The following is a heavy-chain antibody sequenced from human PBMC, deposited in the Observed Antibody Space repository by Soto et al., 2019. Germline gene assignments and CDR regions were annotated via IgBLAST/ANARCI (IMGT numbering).Heavy chain of an antibody. Sequence: GESLKISCKGSGYSFTSYSIGWVRQMPGKGLEWMGIIYPGDSDTRYSPSFQGQVTISADKSIGTAYLQWSSLKASDTAMYYCARQEWLDVYDAFDIWGQGTMVTVSS. J-gene: IGHJ3*02. CDR2: IYPGDSDT. CDR3: ARQEWLDVYDAFDI. D-gene: IGHD6-19*01. CDR1: GYSFTSYS. V-gene: IGHV5-51*01.